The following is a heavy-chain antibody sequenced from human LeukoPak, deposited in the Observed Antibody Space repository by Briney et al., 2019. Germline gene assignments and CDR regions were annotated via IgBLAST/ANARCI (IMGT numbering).Heavy chain of an antibody. V-gene: IGHV3-21*01. CDR2: IGSSTSYI. CDR3: ARDGQGRVPDY. Sequence: GGSLRLCCAASGFTFSSYSMNWVRQAPGKGLEWVSSIGSSTSYIYYADSVKGRFTISRDNAKNSLYLQMNSLRAEDTAVYYCARDGQGRVPDYWGQGTLVTVSS. CDR1: GFTFSSYS. J-gene: IGHJ4*02.